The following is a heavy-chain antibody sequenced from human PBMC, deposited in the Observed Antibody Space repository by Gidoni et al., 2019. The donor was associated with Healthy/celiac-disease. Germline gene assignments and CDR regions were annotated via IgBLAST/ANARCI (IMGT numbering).Heavy chain of an antibody. Sequence: QVQLVESGGGVVQPGRSLRLSCAASGFTFSRYGMHWVRQAPGKGLEWVAVISYDGSNKYYADSVKGRFTISRDNSKNTLYLQMNSLRAEDTAVYYCAKDVRGYSYGYYYYYMDVWGKGTTVTVSS. CDR1: GFTFSRYG. CDR3: AKDVRGYSYGYYYYYMDV. CDR2: ISYDGSNK. V-gene: IGHV3-30*18. J-gene: IGHJ6*03. D-gene: IGHD5-18*01.